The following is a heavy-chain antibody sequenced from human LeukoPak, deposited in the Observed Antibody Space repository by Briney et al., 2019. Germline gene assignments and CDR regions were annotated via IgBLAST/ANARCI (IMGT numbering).Heavy chain of an antibody. CDR3: ARRRDLYSGSYYPFDY. D-gene: IGHD1-26*01. CDR2: IYPGDSET. J-gene: IGHJ4*02. CDR1: GYSFTNYW. V-gene: IGHV5-51*01. Sequence: GESLKISCKDSGYSFTNYWIAWVRQMPGKGLEWMGIIYPGDSETRYSPSFQGQVTISADKSISTAYLQWSSLKASDTAMYYCARRRDLYSGSYYPFDYWGQGTLVTVSS.